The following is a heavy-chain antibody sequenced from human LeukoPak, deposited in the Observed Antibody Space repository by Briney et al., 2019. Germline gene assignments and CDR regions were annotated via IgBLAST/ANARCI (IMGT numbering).Heavy chain of an antibody. J-gene: IGHJ4*02. CDR2: ISGSGGST. V-gene: IGHV3-23*01. Sequence: GGSLRLSCAASGFTFNSYAMSWVRQAPGKGLEWVSGISGSGGSTYYADSVKGRFTIPRDNSKNTLYLQMNSLRAEDTAVYYCATNYGYSSGWYLDYWGQGTLVTVSS. D-gene: IGHD6-19*01. CDR1: GFTFNSYA. CDR3: ATNYGYSSGWYLDY.